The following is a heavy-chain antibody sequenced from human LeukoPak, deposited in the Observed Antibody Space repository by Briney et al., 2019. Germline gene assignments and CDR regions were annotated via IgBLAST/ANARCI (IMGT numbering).Heavy chain of an antibody. CDR2: IHYTGRT. CDR1: RGSISTYY. J-gene: IGHJ4*02. Sequence: LSETLSLTCTISRGSISTYYWSWIRQTPGTTLEWIGNIHYTGRTRYNPSLESRVTMSLDTPKNEFSLRLTSMTAADSAVYYCARGRPDPQNSDYWDYWGQGILVTVSS. D-gene: IGHD3-22*01. V-gene: IGHV4-59*13. CDR3: ARGRPDPQNSDYWDY.